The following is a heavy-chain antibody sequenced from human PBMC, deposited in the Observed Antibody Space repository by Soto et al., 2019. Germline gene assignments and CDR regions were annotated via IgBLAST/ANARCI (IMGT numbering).Heavy chain of an antibody. D-gene: IGHD1-7*01. J-gene: IGHJ6*03. CDR3: VRVGITPYNMDV. CDR1: GDSVSSSNAA. Sequence: QVQLQQSGPGLVKPSQTLSLTCAISGDSVSSSNAAWNWIRQSPSRGLEWLGRTYYRSKWYNDSAISVKSRITINPDTSKNQFSLQLNSVTPEDTAVYYCVRVGITPYNMDVWGKGTTVTVSS. V-gene: IGHV6-1*01. CDR2: TYYRSKWYN.